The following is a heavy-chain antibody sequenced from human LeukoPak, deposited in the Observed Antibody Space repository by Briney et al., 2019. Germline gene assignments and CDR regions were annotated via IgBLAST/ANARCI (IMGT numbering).Heavy chain of an antibody. Sequence: GGSLRLSCAASGFTFSNYAMSWVRQAPGKGLEWVSVISGSGGTTDYADSVKGRFTISRDNSRDNSKNTLYLQMNSLGAEDTAIYYCAKDATRLTTVATAFDYWGQGTLVTVSS. V-gene: IGHV3-23*01. D-gene: IGHD4-23*01. CDR3: AKDATRLTTVATAFDY. CDR2: ISGSGGTT. CDR1: GFTFSNYA. J-gene: IGHJ4*02.